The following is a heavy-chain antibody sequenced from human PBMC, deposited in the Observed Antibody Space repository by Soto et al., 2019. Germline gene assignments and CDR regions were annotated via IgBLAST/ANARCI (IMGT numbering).Heavy chain of an antibody. V-gene: IGHV1-18*01. D-gene: IGHD3-10*01. CDR3: AGVRGLRGLLWVSDYYYYGMDV. CDR2: ISAYNGNT. CDR1: GYTFTSYG. Sequence: ASVKVSCKASGYTFTSYGISWVRHAPGQGXEWMGWISAYNGNTNYAQKLQGRVTMTTDTSTSTAYMELRSLGPDDTAVYYCAGVRGLRGLLWVSDYYYYGMDVWGQGTTVTVSS. J-gene: IGHJ6*02.